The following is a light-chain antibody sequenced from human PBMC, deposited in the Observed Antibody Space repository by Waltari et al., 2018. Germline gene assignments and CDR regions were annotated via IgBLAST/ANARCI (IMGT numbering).Light chain of an antibody. CDR2: DVN. CDR3: SSYASSSALA. Sequence: QSALTQPASVSGSPGQSITISCTGTSSDVGGYNFVSWYQQHPGKAPKLIIYDVNNGPSGVSNRFSGSKSGNTASLTISGLQAEDEADYYCSSYASSSALAFGGGTTLTVL. J-gene: IGLJ2*01. CDR1: SSDVGGYNF. V-gene: IGLV2-14*01.